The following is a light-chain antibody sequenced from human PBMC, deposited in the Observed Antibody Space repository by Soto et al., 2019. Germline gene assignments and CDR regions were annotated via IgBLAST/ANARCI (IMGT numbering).Light chain of an antibody. CDR3: LQAYTFPRT. V-gene: IGKV1-12*01. J-gene: IGKJ1*01. CDR1: QGIGGR. CDR2: RAS. Sequence: DIQMTQSPSSVSASVGDRVTITCRASQGIGGRLAWFQQKPGKAPQLLIYRASTFQSGVPSRFSCSGSGADFILTINSLQPEDFATYYYLQAYTFPRTFGQGTKVDIK.